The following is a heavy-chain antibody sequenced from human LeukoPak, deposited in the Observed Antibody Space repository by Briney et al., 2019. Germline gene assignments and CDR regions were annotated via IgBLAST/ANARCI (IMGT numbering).Heavy chain of an antibody. CDR1: GFTFSSYG. CDR3: AKDISPYYYYMDV. V-gene: IGHV3-30*18. J-gene: IGHJ6*03. CDR2: ISYDGSNK. Sequence: GGSLRLSCAASGFTFSSYGMHWVRQAPGKGLEWVAVISYDGSNKYYADSVKGRFTISRDNSKNTLYLQMNSLRAEDTAVYYCAKDISPYYYYMDVWGKGTTVTVSS.